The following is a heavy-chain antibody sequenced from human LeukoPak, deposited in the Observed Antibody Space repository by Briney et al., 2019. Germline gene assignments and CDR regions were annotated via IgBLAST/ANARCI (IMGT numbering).Heavy chain of an antibody. V-gene: IGHV3-48*03. CDR1: GFTFSSYE. CDR2: ISSSGSTI. J-gene: IGHJ4*02. CDR3: AGIRWELLPDY. Sequence: GGSLRLSCAASGFTFSSYEMNWVRQAPGKGLEWVSYISSSGSTIYYADSVKGRFTISRDNAKNSLYLQMNSLRAEDTAVYYCAGIRWELLPDYWGQGTLVTVSS. D-gene: IGHD1-26*01.